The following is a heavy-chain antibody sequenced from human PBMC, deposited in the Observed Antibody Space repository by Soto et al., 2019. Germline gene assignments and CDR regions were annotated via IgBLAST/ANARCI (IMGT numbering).Heavy chain of an antibody. CDR1: GGSFSSYY. J-gene: IGHJ5*02. D-gene: IGHD2-2*01. V-gene: IGHV4-34*01. Sequence: QVQLQQWGAGLLKPSETLSLTCAVYGGSFSSYYWSWIRQPPGKGLEWIGQINHYGSTDYNPSLKSRVTISVDTSKNHFSLRLSSVTAADTAMYYCAPHCSSTSCDYTFDHRGQGTLVTVSS. CDR2: INHYGST. CDR3: APHCSSTSCDYTFDH.